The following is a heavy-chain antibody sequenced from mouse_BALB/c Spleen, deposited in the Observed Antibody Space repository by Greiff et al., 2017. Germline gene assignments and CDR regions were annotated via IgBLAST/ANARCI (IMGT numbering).Heavy chain of an antibody. V-gene: IGHV1S56*01. J-gene: IGHJ4*01. Sequence: QVQLKQSGPELVKPGASVKMSCKASGYTFTSYYIHWVKQRPGQGLEWIGWIYPGDGSTKYNEKFKGKTTLTADKSSSTAYMLLSSLTSEDSAIYFCARDYDMDYWGQGTSVTVSS. CDR1: GYTFTSYY. CDR3: ARDYDMDY. CDR2: IYPGDGST.